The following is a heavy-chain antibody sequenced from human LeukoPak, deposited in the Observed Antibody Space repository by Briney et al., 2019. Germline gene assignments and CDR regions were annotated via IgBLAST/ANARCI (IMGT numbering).Heavy chain of an antibody. CDR2: MNPNSGNT. Sequence: ASGKVSCKASGYTFTGYDINWVRQATGQGLAWMGWMNPNSGNTGYAQKFQGRVTMTRNTSISTAYMELSSLRSEDTAVYHCARGPNKYDGGNSGSAWFDPWGQGTLVTVSS. CDR1: GYTFTGYD. J-gene: IGHJ5*02. D-gene: IGHD4-23*01. CDR3: ARGPNKYDGGNSGSAWFDP. V-gene: IGHV1-8*01.